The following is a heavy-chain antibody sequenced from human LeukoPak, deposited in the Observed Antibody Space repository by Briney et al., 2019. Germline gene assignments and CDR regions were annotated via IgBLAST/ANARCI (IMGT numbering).Heavy chain of an antibody. Sequence: SETLSLTCAVYGGSFSGYYWSWIRQPPGKGLEWIGEINHSGSTNYNPSLKSRVTISVDTSKNQFSLKLSSVTAADTAVYYCARGRGYCSSTSCSWDYRGQGTLVTVSS. V-gene: IGHV4-34*01. CDR2: INHSGST. CDR3: ARGRGYCSSTSCSWDY. J-gene: IGHJ4*02. CDR1: GGSFSGYY. D-gene: IGHD2-2*01.